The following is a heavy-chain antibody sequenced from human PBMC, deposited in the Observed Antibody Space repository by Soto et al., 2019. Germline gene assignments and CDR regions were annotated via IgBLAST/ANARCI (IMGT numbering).Heavy chain of an antibody. CDR3: AHRNYYDSSGYYQYYFDY. J-gene: IGHJ4*02. CDR2: ISGSGGST. D-gene: IGHD3-22*01. Sequence: PGGSLRQSFASCAFAFSSDAISWVRQAPGKGLQWVSTISGSGGSTFYADSVKGRFTISRDNSKNTLYLQMNSLRADDTAVYYCAHRNYYDSSGYYQYYFDYWGQGTLVTVSS. CDR1: AFAFSSDA. V-gene: IGHV3-23*01.